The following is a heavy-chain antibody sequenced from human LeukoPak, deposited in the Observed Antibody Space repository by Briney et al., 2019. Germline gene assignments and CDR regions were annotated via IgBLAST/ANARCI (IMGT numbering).Heavy chain of an antibody. CDR3: ARGPRNDP. D-gene: IGHD1-14*01. CDR1: GYPFTTYE. V-gene: IGHV1-8*01. J-gene: IGHJ5*02. Sequence: ASVTVSCTTSGYPFTTYEINWVRQAAGQGLEWMGWVHPDTGYADYAQKFQGRVTMTSDTSISTAYMELSSLRSDDTAVYFCARGPRNDPWGQGTLVTVSS. CDR2: VHPDTGYA.